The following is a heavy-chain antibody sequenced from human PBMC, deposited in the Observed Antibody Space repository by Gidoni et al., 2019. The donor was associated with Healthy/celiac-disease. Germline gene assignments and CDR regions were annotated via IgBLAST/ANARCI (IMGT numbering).Heavy chain of an antibody. Sequence: EVQLVESGGGWVKPGGSLRLSCAASGCTFSNAWMSWVRQAPGKGLEWVVRIKSKTDGGTTDYAAPVKGRFTISRDDSKNTLYLQMNSLKTEDTAVYYCTTAPLGAAAGRRRYYFDYWGQGTLVTVSS. CDR3: TTAPLGAAAGRRRYYFDY. D-gene: IGHD6-13*01. CDR2: IKSKTDGGTT. J-gene: IGHJ4*02. V-gene: IGHV3-15*01. CDR1: GCTFSNAW.